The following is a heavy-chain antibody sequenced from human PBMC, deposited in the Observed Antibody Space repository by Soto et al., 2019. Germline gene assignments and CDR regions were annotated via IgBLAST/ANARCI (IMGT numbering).Heavy chain of an antibody. V-gene: IGHV1-8*01. D-gene: IGHD2-2*01. CDR1: GYTFTSYD. J-gene: IGHJ6*03. CDR2: MNPNSGNT. CDR3: ARGGDIVVVPAAARRDYYYYYMDV. Sequence: ASVKVSCTASGYTFTSYDINWVRQATGQGLEWMGWMNPNSGNTGYAQKFQGRVTMTRNTSISTAYMELSSLRSEDTAVYYCARGGDIVVVPAAARRDYYYYYMDVWGKGTTVTVSS.